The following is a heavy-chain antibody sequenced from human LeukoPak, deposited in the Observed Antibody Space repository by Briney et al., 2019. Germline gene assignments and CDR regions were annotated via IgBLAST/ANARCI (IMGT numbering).Heavy chain of an antibody. J-gene: IGHJ6*02. CDR2: IYPGDSDT. Sequence: GESLKISCKGSGYSFTSYWFGWVRQMPGKGLGWRGIIYPGDSDTRYRPSFQGQVTISADKSISTASLQWSSLKASDTAMYYRARQGCSSTSCYSYYDGMDVWGQGTTVTVSS. CDR1: GYSFTSYW. D-gene: IGHD2-2*01. CDR3: ARQGCSSTSCYSYYDGMDV. V-gene: IGHV5-51*01.